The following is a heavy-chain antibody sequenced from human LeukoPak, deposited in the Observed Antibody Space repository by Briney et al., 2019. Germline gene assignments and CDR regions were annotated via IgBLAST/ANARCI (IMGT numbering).Heavy chain of an antibody. V-gene: IGHV3-21*04. CDR2: ISSGSSAI. CDR3: VKDRVDGSGSQFDS. Sequence: GGSLRLSCEASGFTFTTYSMTWVRQAPGKGLEWVSIISSGSSAIFSADALKGRFTISRDNAMDRLYLQMNSLRADDTAVYYCVKDRVDGSGSQFDSWGQGSLVIVSS. J-gene: IGHJ4*02. D-gene: IGHD3-10*01. CDR1: GFTFTTYS.